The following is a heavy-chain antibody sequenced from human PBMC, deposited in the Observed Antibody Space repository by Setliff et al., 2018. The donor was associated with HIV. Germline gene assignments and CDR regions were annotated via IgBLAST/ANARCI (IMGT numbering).Heavy chain of an antibody. V-gene: IGHV1-69*13. CDR3: ARPAVLISTDYYYYMDV. Sequence: ASVKVSCKASGGAFSSYAISWVRQAPGQGLEWMGGIIPIFATVNYAQKFQGRLTITADESTNTAYMELTSLRSEDTAMYYCARPAVLISTDYYYYMDVWGQGTTVTVSS. CDR2: IIPIFATV. D-gene: IGHD6-19*01. J-gene: IGHJ6*02. CDR1: GGAFSSYA.